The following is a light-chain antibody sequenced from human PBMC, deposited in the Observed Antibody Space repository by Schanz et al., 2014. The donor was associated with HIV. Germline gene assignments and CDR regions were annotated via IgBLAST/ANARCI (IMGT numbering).Light chain of an antibody. J-gene: IGLJ2*01. CDR2: NTN. CDR1: SGSVSSSHY. V-gene: IGLV8-61*01. Sequence: QTVVTQETSLSVSPGGTVTLTCGLTSGSVSSSHYPNWYQQTPGQTPRTLIYNTNIRSSGVPDRFSGSKSGNTASLTVSGLQADDEADYYCCSYERTNMSVVFGGGTKLTVL. CDR3: CSYERTNMSVV.